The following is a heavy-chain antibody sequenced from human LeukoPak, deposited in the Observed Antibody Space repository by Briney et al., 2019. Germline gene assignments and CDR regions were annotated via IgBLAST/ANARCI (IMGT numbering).Heavy chain of an antibody. CDR2: INHGGST. D-gene: IGHD3-16*02. Sequence: PSETLSLTCAVYGGSFSGYYWSWIRQPPGKGLEWIGEINHGGSTNYNPSLKSRVTISVDTSKNQFSLKLSSVTAADTAVYYCARGRRVWGSYRPNFDYWGQGTLVTVSS. CDR1: GGSFSGYY. J-gene: IGHJ4*02. CDR3: ARGRRVWGSYRPNFDY. V-gene: IGHV4-34*01.